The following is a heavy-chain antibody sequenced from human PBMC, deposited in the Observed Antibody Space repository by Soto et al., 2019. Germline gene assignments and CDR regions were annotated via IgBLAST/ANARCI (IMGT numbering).Heavy chain of an antibody. J-gene: IGHJ4*02. CDR3: AKSEVSSYGSPGAYYFDY. CDR1: GFTFSSYA. Sequence: GGSLRLSCAASGFTFSSYAMSWVRQAPGKGLEWVSAISGSGGSTYYADSVKGRFTSSRDNSKNTLYLQMNSLRAEDTAVYYCAKSEVSSYGSPGAYYFDYWGQGTLVTVSS. D-gene: IGHD5-18*01. CDR2: ISGSGGST. V-gene: IGHV3-23*01.